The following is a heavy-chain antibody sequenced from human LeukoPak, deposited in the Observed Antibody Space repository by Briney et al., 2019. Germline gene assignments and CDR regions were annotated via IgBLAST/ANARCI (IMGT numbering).Heavy chain of an antibody. CDR1: GGSISSGSYY. CDR3: ARESPQTGIAAAGTSHFDY. D-gene: IGHD6-13*01. Sequence: SETLSLTCTVSGGSISSGSYYWSWIRQPAGAGLEWIGRIDTRRSANYNPSLKSRVTISVDTSKNQFSLKLSSVTAADTGVYYCARESPQTGIAAAGTSHFDYWGQGTLVTVSS. V-gene: IGHV4-61*02. J-gene: IGHJ4*02. CDR2: IDTRRSA.